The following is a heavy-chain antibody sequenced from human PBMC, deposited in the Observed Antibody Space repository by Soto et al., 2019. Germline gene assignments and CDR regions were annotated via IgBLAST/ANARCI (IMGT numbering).Heavy chain of an antibody. J-gene: IGHJ4*02. V-gene: IGHV3-30-3*01. CDR1: GFTFSSYA. Sequence: QVQLVESGGGVVQPGRSLRLSCAASGFTFSSYAMHWVRQAPGKGLEWVAVISYDGSNKYYADSVKGRFTISRDNSKNTLYLQMNSLRAEDTAVYYCVRRIAVAGDYFDYWGQGTLVTVSS. CDR3: VRRIAVAGDYFDY. CDR2: ISYDGSNK. D-gene: IGHD6-19*01.